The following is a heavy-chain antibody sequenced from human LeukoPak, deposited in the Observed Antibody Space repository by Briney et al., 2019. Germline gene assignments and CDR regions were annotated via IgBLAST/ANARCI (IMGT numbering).Heavy chain of an antibody. J-gene: IGHJ4*02. CDR3: ARGGYSGPLDY. Sequence: SETLSLTCTVSGGSISSYYWSWIRQPPGKGPEWIGYIYYSGSTNYNPSLKSRVTISVDTSKNQFSLKLSSVTAADTAVYYCARGGYSGPLDYWGQGTLVTVSS. D-gene: IGHD5-12*01. CDR2: IYYSGST. CDR1: GGSISSYY. V-gene: IGHV4-59*08.